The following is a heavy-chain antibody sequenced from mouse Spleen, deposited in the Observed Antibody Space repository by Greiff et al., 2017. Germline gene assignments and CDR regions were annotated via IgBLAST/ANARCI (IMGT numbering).Heavy chain of an antibody. CDR2: IYPGDGST. D-gene: IGHD2-4*01. CDR3: ARSGMITTGYYAMDY. Sequence: SGPELVKPGALVKISCKASGYTFTSYDINWVKQRPGQGLEWIGWIYPGDGSTKYNEKFKGKATLTADKSSSTAYMQLSSLTSENSAVYFCARSGMITTGYYAMDYWGQGTSVTVSS. J-gene: IGHJ4*01. CDR1: GYTFTSYD. V-gene: IGHV1S33*01.